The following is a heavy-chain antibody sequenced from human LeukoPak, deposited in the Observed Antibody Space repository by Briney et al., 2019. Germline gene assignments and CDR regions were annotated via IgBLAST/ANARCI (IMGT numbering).Heavy chain of an antibody. CDR3: ARGEGGGYPGPYYFDY. Sequence: SVKVSCKASGGTFSSYAISWVRQAPGQGLEWMGGIIPIFGTANYTQKFQGRVTITADESTSTAYMELSSLRSEDTAVYYCARGEGGGYPGPYYFDYWGQGTLVTVSS. CDR2: IIPIFGTA. J-gene: IGHJ4*02. CDR1: GGTFSSYA. D-gene: IGHD5-24*01. V-gene: IGHV1-69*13.